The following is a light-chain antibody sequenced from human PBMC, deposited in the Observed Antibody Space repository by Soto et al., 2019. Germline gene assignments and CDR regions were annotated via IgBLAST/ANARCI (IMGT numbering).Light chain of an antibody. CDR1: ESMSSRY. CDR2: DAS. Sequence: EIVLTQSPATLSLSPGDRATRSCGASESMSSRYLAWYQQKPGLAPRLLIYDASTRATGIPDRFSGSGSGTDFPLTISRLEPEDFAMYYCQQYGNFPPNTFGQGTKLEIK. J-gene: IGKJ2*01. V-gene: IGKV3D-20*01. CDR3: QQYGNFPPNT.